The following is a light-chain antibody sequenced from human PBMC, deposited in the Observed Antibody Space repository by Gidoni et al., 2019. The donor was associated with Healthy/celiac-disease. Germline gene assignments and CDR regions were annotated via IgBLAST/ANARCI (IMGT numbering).Light chain of an antibody. CDR1: QRVSSN. J-gene: IGKJ4*01. CDR2: GAS. Sequence: EIVMTQSPATLSVSPGERATLSCRASQRVSSNLAWYQQKPGQAPRLLTYGASTRATGIPARFSGSGSGTEFTLTISSLQSEDFAVYYCQQYNNWPFAFGGGTKVEIK. CDR3: QQYNNWPFA. V-gene: IGKV3-15*01.